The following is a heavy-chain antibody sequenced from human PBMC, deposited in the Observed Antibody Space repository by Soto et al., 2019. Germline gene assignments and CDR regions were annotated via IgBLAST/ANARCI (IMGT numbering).Heavy chain of an antibody. CDR1: GYPVTAYY. J-gene: IGHJ3*02. CDR3: ARGGGVGVAGSAAFDM. V-gene: IGHV1-2*02. CDR2: MNPATGAA. D-gene: IGHD3-3*01. Sequence: QLHLVRSGAVVKKPGASVTVSCSASGYPVTAYYMHWVRQAPGRGLEWMGGMNPATGAAKYTQTFQGRVTMTRDTSTSTVFMELRGLTSEATAVFYCARGGGVGVAGSAAFDMWGQGTLVTVSS.